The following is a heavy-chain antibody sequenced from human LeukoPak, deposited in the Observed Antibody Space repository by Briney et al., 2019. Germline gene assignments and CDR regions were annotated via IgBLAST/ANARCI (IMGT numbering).Heavy chain of an antibody. D-gene: IGHD5-12*01. CDR3: AKSVATFEFLGRYFDY. V-gene: IGHV3-21*04. CDR1: GFTFSSYS. CDR2: ISSSSSYI. J-gene: IGHJ4*02. Sequence: PGGSLRLSCAASGFTFSSYSMNWVRQAPGKGLEWVSSISSSSSYIYYADSVKGRFTISRDNAKNSLYLQMNSLRAEDTAVYYCAKSVATFEFLGRYFDYWGQGTLVTVSS.